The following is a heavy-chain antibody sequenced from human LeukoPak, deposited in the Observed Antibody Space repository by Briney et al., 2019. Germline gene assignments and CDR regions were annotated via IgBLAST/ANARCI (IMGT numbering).Heavy chain of an antibody. J-gene: IGHJ5*02. D-gene: IGHD6-19*01. CDR1: GGSFSGYY. Sequence: SETLSLTCAVYGGSFSGYYWSWIRQPPGKGLEWIGEINHRGSTNYNPSLKSRVTISVDTSKNQFSLKLSSVTAADTAVYYCARVSSGWSWGQGTLVTVSS. CDR3: ARVSSGWS. V-gene: IGHV4-34*01. CDR2: INHRGST.